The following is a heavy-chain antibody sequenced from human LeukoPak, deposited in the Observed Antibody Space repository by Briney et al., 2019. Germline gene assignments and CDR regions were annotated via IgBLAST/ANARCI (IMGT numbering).Heavy chain of an antibody. V-gene: IGHV3-66*01. Sequence: PGGSLRLSCAASGFTFSDYYMSWIRQAPGKGLEWVSVIYSGGSTYYADSVKGRFTISRDNSKNTLYLQMNSLRAEDTAVYYCARDRRYYYYYGMDVWGQGTTVTVSS. CDR1: GFTFSDYY. J-gene: IGHJ6*02. CDR2: IYSGGST. CDR3: ARDRRYYYYYGMDV.